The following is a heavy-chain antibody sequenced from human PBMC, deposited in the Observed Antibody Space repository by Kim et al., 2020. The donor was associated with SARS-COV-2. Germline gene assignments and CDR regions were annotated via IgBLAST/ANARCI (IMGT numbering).Heavy chain of an antibody. Sequence: SETLSLTCTVSGGSISSYYWSWIRQPPGKGLEWIGYIYYSGSTNYNPSLKSRVTISVDTSKNQFSLKLSSVTAADTAVYYCARVAGSTVTTFLYYYYGMDVWGQGTTVTVSS. J-gene: IGHJ6*02. D-gene: IGHD4-17*01. CDR3: ARVAGSTVTTFLYYYYGMDV. CDR1: GGSISSYY. V-gene: IGHV4-59*13. CDR2: IYYSGST.